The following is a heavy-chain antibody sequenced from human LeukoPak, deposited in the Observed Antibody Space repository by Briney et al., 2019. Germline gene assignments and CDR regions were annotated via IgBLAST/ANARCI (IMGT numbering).Heavy chain of an antibody. V-gene: IGHV3-21*01. CDR1: GFTVSSYS. Sequence: GGSLRLSCAASGFTVSSYSMNWVRQAPGKGLEWVSSISSSSSYIYYADSVKGRFTISRDNAKNSLYLQMNSLRAEDTAVYYCASTNFNIVATDPNYYYYGMDVWGQGTTVTVSS. J-gene: IGHJ6*02. D-gene: IGHD5-12*01. CDR2: ISSSSSYI. CDR3: ASTNFNIVATDPNYYYYGMDV.